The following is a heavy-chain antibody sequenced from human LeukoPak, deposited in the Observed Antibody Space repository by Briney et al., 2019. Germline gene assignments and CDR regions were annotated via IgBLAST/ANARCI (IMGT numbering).Heavy chain of an antibody. CDR1: GYTFTSYY. D-gene: IGHD3-22*01. CDR2: INPSGGST. J-gene: IGHJ4*02. V-gene: IGHV1-46*01. CDR3: ARTTYYYVSSGYYTLVY. Sequence: ASVKVSCKASGYTFTSYYMHWVRQAPGQGLEWMGIINPSGGSTSYAQKFQGRVTMTRDMSTSTVYMELSSLRSEDTAVYYCARTTYYYVSSGYYTLVYWGQGTLVTVSS.